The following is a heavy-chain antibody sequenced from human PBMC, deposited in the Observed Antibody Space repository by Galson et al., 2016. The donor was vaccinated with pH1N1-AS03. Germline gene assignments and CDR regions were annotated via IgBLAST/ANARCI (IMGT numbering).Heavy chain of an antibody. CDR3: ARDAGTDYFDH. CDR1: GYSFARYW. Sequence: QSGAEVKMPGESLKISCKGSGYSFARYWIGWVRQMPGKGLEWMGVIYPGDSDTRYSPSFQGLVTISVDKTFNTAYLQWGSLEASDTAMYYCARDAGTDYFDHWGQGTLVTVPS. CDR2: IYPGDSDT. D-gene: IGHD6-13*01. V-gene: IGHV5-51*01. J-gene: IGHJ4*02.